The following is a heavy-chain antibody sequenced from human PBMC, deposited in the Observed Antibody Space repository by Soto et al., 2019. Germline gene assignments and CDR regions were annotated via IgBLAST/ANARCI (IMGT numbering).Heavy chain of an antibody. D-gene: IGHD1-26*01. CDR2: FSAYNGNT. CDR1: GYIFTSYG. J-gene: IGHJ6*02. Sequence: EASVKVSCKASGYIFTSYGINWVRQAPGQGLEWMGWFSAYNGNTNYAQKLQGRVTMTTDTSTSTAYMELRSLRSDDTALYYCARQLLPVNIVGATSSTNYYGMDVWGQGTAVTVSS. CDR3: ARQLLPVNIVGATSSTNYYGMDV. V-gene: IGHV1-18*01.